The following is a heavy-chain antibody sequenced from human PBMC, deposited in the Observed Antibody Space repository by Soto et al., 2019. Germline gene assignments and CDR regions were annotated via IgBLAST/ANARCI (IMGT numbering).Heavy chain of an antibody. V-gene: IGHV4-34*01. Sequence: TSETLSLTCAVYGGSFSGYYGSWIRQPPGKGLEWIGEINHSGSTNYNPSLKSRVTISVDTSKNQFSLKLSSVTAADTAVYYCASRAAARPRGTYFDRYYYYYYMDVWGKGTTVTVSS. CDR3: ASRAAARPRGTYFDRYYYYYYMDV. J-gene: IGHJ6*03. CDR1: GGSFSGYY. CDR2: INHSGST. D-gene: IGHD6-6*01.